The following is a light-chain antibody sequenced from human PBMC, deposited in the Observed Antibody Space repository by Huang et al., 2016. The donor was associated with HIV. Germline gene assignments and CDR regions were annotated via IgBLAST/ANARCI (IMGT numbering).Light chain of an antibody. CDR3: QQDYSAPFT. J-gene: IGKJ3*01. V-gene: IGKV4-1*01. Sequence: DIVMTQSPDSLAVSLGERATINCKSNQSLFYRSQNRNYLAWYQQKPGQPPKLLIYWASTRESGVPDRFSGSGSGTDFTLTISGLQAEDVAVYYCQQDYSAPFTFGPGTKVEIK. CDR1: QSLFYRSQNRNY. CDR2: WAS.